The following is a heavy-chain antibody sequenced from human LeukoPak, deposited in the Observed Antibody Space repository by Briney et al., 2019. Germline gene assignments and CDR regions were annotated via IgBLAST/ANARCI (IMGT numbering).Heavy chain of an antibody. Sequence: SETLSLTCTVSGGSISSGDYYWSWIPPPPGQGLEWFGYIYYSGSTYSNPSLKSLATISVDTSKNQCSLKLSSVTAADTAVYYCARDKTRGFDPWGQGTLVTVSS. J-gene: IGHJ5*02. V-gene: IGHV4-30-4*01. CDR2: IYYSGST. CDR3: ARDKTRGFDP. CDR1: GGSISSGDYY.